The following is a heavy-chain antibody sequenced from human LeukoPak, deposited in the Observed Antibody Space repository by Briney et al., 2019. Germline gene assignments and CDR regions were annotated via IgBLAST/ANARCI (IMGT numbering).Heavy chain of an antibody. Sequence: SETLSLTCSVSVGSISSSNYYWGWIRQPPGKGLEWIGSIYYTGSTYYSPSLKTRVTISVDTSKNQFSLKLRSVTAADTAVYYCARLSKSSWVYWGQGTLVTVSS. CDR1: VGSISSSNYY. J-gene: IGHJ4*02. CDR2: IYYTGST. CDR3: ARLSKSSWVY. V-gene: IGHV4-39*01. D-gene: IGHD3-16*01.